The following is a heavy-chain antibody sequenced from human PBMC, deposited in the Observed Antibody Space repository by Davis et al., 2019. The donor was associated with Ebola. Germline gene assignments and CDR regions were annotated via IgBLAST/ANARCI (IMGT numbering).Heavy chain of an antibody. CDR1: GFTFSSYS. CDR3: ARVFKLAFDV. Sequence: GESLKTSCAASGFTFSSYSMNWVRQAPGKGLEWVSSISSSSSYIDYADSVKGRFTISRDSAGDSMDLQMNSLRVEDTAVYYCARVFKLAFDVWGQGTVVTVSS. V-gene: IGHV3-21*01. D-gene: IGHD3-3*01. CDR2: ISSSSSYI. J-gene: IGHJ3*01.